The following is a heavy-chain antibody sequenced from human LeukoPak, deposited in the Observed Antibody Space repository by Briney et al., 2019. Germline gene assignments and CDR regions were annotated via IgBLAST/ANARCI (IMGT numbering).Heavy chain of an antibody. CDR2: TYYRSRWYT. D-gene: IGHD6-13*01. CDR1: GDSVSTDSSV. CDR3: ARGLATTGLDY. V-gene: IGHV6-1*01. J-gene: IGHJ4*02. Sequence: SQTLSLTCAISGDSVSTDSSVWNWLRQSPSRGLEWLGRTYYRSRWYTDYAESVKSRITINADTSKNQLSLQLNSVTAEDTAVYYCARGLATTGLDYWGQGTLVTVSS.